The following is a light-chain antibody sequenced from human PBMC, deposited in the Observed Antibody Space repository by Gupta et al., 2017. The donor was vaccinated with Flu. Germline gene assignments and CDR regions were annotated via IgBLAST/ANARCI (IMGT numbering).Light chain of an antibody. V-gene: IGKV1-5*03. CDR2: KAS. Sequence: DIQMTQSPSTLAASVGDRVTITCRASQSISSWLDWYQQKPGKAPKLLIYKASSLESGVPSRLSGSGSGTEFTLTISSLQPDDFATYYCQQYNSYSYSFGQGTKLEIK. J-gene: IGKJ2*03. CDR3: QQYNSYSYS. CDR1: QSISSW.